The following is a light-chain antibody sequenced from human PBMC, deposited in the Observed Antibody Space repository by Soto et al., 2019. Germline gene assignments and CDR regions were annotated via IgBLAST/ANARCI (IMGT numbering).Light chain of an antibody. J-gene: IGKJ2*01. V-gene: IGKV3-20*01. CDR3: QKYGTFQFY. CDR1: QVVSSSY. CDR2: HAS. Sequence: PGESATLSCRANQVVSSSYLAWYQQKPGQAPRLLIYHASDRATGIPDRFSGSGSGPDFTLTITRLEPEDFAVFYCQKYGTFQFYFGQGTKLEIK.